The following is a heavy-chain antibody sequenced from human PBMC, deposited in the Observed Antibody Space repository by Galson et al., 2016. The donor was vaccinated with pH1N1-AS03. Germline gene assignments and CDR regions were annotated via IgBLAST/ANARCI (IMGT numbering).Heavy chain of an antibody. J-gene: IGHJ6*02. V-gene: IGHV1-2*04. D-gene: IGHD2/OR15-2a*01. Sequence: SVKVSCKASGYTFTGFSINWVRQAPGQGLESMGWINPNNGVTNYAQKFQAWVTMTGDTSISTAYLELYGLKSDDTAVYYCARDPRGPCSSATCATTYYFGMDVWGQGTTVIVSS. CDR3: ARDPRGPCSSATCATTYYFGMDV. CDR2: INPNNGVT. CDR1: GYTFTGFS.